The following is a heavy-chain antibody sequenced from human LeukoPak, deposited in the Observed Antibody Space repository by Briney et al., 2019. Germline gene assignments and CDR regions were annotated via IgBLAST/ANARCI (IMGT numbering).Heavy chain of an antibody. CDR3: ARGGSPRYYGSGSPFDY. CDR2: IYHSGST. D-gene: IGHD3-10*01. Sequence: SQTLSLTCAVSGGSISSGGYSWSWIRQPPGKGLEWIGYIYHSGSTYYNPSLKSRVTISVDRSKNQFSLKLSSVTAADTAVYYCARGGSPRYYGSGSPFDYWGQGTLVTVSS. V-gene: IGHV4-30-2*01. J-gene: IGHJ4*02. CDR1: GGSISSGGYS.